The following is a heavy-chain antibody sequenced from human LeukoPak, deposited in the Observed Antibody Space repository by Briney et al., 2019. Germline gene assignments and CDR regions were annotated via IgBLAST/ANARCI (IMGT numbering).Heavy chain of an antibody. CDR1: GFTFSSYA. V-gene: IGHV3-23*01. Sequence: GGSLRLSCAASGFTFSSYAMSWVRQAPGKGLEWVSAISGSGGTTYYADSVKGRFTISRDNSKSTLYLQMNSLRVEETAVYYCAGSWFPYDAFDIWGQGTMVTVSS. CDR3: AGSWFPYDAFDI. J-gene: IGHJ3*02. D-gene: IGHD6-13*01. CDR2: ISGSGGTT.